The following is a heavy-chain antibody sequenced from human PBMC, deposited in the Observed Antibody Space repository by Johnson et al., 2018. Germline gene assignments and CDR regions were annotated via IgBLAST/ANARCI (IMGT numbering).Heavy chain of an antibody. CDR1: GGSFSGYY. CDR3: ARVMAAAGYYYYYMDV. Sequence: QVQLQQWGAGLLKPSETLSLTCAVYGGSFSGYYWSWIRPPPGKGLEWIGEINHSGSTNYNPSLKGLVTISEDTSKNQFSLKLSSVTAADTAVYYCARVMAAAGYYYYYMDVWGKGTTVTVSS. CDR2: INHSGST. J-gene: IGHJ6*03. V-gene: IGHV4-34*01. D-gene: IGHD6-13*01.